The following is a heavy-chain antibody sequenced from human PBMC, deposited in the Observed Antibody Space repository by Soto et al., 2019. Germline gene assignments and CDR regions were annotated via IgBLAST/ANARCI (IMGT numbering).Heavy chain of an antibody. J-gene: IGHJ4*02. CDR3: ARVLFTMVRGVITPTGFYY. CDR2: TYYRSKWYN. V-gene: IGHV6-1*01. D-gene: IGHD3-10*01. CDR1: GDSVSSNSAA. Sequence: PSQTLSLTCVISGDSVSSNSAAWNWIRQSPSRGLEWLGRTYYRSKWYNDYAVSVKSRITINPDTSKNQFSLQLNSVTPEDTAVYYCARVLFTMVRGVITPTGFYYWGQGTLVTVSS.